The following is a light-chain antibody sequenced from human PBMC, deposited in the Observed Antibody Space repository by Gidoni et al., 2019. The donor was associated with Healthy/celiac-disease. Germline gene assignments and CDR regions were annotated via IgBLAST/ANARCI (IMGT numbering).Light chain of an antibody. CDR3: QQSYSTLPYT. CDR2: AAS. CDR1: QSISSY. Sequence: DIPMTQSPSSLSASVGDRVTITCRASQSISSYLHWYQQKPGKAPKLLIYAASSLQSGVPSRFSGSGSGTDFTLTISSLQPEDFATYYCQQSYSTLPYTFGQGTKLEIK. J-gene: IGKJ2*01. V-gene: IGKV1-39*01.